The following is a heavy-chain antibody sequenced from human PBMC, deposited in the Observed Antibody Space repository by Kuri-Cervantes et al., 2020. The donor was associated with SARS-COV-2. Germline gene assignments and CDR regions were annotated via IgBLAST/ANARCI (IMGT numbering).Heavy chain of an antibody. CDR2: IYYSGST. CDR1: GGSISSYY. D-gene: IGHD2-15*01. CDR3: ARDRPYCSGGSCFYAFDI. Sequence: GSLRLSCTVSGGSISSYYWSWIRQPPGKGLEWIGYIYYSGSTNYNPSLKSRVTISVDTSKNQFSLKLSSVTAADTAVYYCARDRPYCSGGSCFYAFDIWGQGTMVTVSS. V-gene: IGHV4-59*01. J-gene: IGHJ3*02.